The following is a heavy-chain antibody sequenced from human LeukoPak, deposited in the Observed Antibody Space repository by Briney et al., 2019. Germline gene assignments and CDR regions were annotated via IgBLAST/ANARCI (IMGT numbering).Heavy chain of an antibody. CDR1: GGTFSSYA. CDR2: IIPIFGTA. D-gene: IGHD3-10*01. J-gene: IGHJ4*02. V-gene: IGHV1-69*06. Sequence: SVKVSCKASGGTFSSYAISWVRQAPGQGLEWMGGIIPIFGTANYAQKFQGRVTITADKSTSTAYMELSSLRSEDTAVYYCAREETYGSGSYFLGAHFDYWGQGTLVTVSS. CDR3: AREETYGSGSYFLGAHFDY.